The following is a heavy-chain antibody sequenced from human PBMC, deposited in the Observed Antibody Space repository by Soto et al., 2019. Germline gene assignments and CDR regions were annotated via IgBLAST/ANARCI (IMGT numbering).Heavy chain of an antibody. Sequence: QVQLVQSGAVVTKPGASVKVSCKASGYTFTSYYMHWVRQAPGQRLEYMGIINPNGGTTHYAQKFQGRVTMTRDTSTSTLYMELSSLRSEDTAMYYCAAYTSGWPTPWNWGQGTLVTVSS. CDR1: GYTFTSYY. CDR2: INPNGGTT. D-gene: IGHD6-19*01. V-gene: IGHV1-46*01. CDR3: AAYTSGWPTPWN. J-gene: IGHJ4*02.